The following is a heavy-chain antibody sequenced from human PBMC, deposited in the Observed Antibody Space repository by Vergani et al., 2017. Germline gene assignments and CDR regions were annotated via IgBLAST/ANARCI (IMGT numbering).Heavy chain of an antibody. Sequence: QMQLVESGGGVIQPGGSLRLSCAASGFTFSSDGMQWVRQAPGKGLEWVALIDFKGNDAYYTDSVRGRFIISRDNSKNTLHLQMNSLRADDTAVYYCTKGSRGYTGYFFDYWGQGTLATVSS. J-gene: IGHJ4*02. CDR2: IDFKGNDA. CDR3: TKGSRGYTGYFFDY. D-gene: IGHD5-12*01. V-gene: IGHV3-30*02. CDR1: GFTFSSDG.